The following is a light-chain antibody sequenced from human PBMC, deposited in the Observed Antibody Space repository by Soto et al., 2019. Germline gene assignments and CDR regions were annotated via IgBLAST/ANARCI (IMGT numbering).Light chain of an antibody. Sequence: ETMMTQSPDTLSVSLGERATLSCRASQSVSSSYLAWYQQKPGQAPRLLIYGASSRATGIPDRFSGSGSGTDFTLTISRLEPEDFAVYYCQQYGSSPRTFGQGTKVDI. J-gene: IGKJ1*01. CDR3: QQYGSSPRT. CDR2: GAS. CDR1: QSVSSSY. V-gene: IGKV3-20*01.